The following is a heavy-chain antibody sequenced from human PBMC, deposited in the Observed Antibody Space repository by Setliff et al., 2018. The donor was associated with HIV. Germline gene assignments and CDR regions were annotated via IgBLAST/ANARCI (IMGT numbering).Heavy chain of an antibody. CDR3: AREFPGGTKGFDY. D-gene: IGHD1-1*01. CDR1: GYAFTSYI. CDR2: IAPSSGGI. J-gene: IGHJ4*02. Sequence: ASVKVSCKASGYAFTSYILHWVRQAAGQGLEWVGRIAPSSGGIHYAQKFQDRVTMTRDTSTSTVYMDLSRLRSEDTAVYYCAREFPGGTKGFDYWGQGTLVTVSS. V-gene: IGHV1-46*01.